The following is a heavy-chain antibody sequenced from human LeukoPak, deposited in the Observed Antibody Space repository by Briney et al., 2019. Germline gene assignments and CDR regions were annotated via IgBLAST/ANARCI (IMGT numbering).Heavy chain of an antibody. J-gene: IGHJ4*02. D-gene: IGHD6-19*01. CDR2: IYTSGST. CDR1: GGSFSGYY. Sequence: SETLSLTCAVYGGSFSGYYWTWIRQPAGKGLEWIGRIYTSGSTNYNPSLKSRVTMSVDTSKNQFPLKLSSVTAADTAVYYCARVVGGWYDWYFDYWGQGTLVTVSS. V-gene: IGHV4-59*10. CDR3: ARVVGGWYDWYFDY.